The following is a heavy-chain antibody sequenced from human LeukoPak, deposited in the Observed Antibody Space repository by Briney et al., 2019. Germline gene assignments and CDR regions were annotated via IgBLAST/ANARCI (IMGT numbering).Heavy chain of an antibody. CDR1: GGSVSSGGYY. CDR3: ARDPRAPVRTRAFDI. D-gene: IGHD2-2*01. Sequence: PSQTLSLTCTVSGGSVSSGGYYWSWIRQHPGKGLEWIGYIYYSGSTYYNPSLKSRVTISVDTSKNQFSLKLSSVTAADTAVYYCARDPRAPVRTRAFDIWGQGTMVTVSS. CDR2: IYYSGST. V-gene: IGHV4-31*03. J-gene: IGHJ3*02.